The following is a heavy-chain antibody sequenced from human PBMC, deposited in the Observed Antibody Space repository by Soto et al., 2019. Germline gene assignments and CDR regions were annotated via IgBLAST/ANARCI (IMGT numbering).Heavy chain of an antibody. J-gene: IGHJ3*02. CDR1: GGTFSTYN. CDR2: IIPLLGIA. Sequence: ASVKVSCKASGGTFSTYNINWVRQAPGQGLEWMGRIIPLLGIANYAQKFQGRVTITADKSTSTAYMELSSLRSEDTAVYYCARGTPSQAFDIWGQGTLVTVS. CDR3: ARGTPSQAFDI. V-gene: IGHV1-69*02.